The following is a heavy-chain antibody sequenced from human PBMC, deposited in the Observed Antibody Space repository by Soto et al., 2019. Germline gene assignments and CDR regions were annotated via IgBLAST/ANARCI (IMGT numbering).Heavy chain of an antibody. Sequence: GGSLRLSCAASGFTVNNAWMNWVRQAPGKGLEWVGRIKSKFDGETIDYAAPVKGRFTISRDDSKNIVYLQMNSLNTEDTAVYYCATGLLRYYAYWGHGTLVTVSS. V-gene: IGHV3-15*07. CDR2: IKSKFDGETI. CDR1: GFTVNNAW. CDR3: ATGLLRYYAY. J-gene: IGHJ4*01. D-gene: IGHD3-9*01.